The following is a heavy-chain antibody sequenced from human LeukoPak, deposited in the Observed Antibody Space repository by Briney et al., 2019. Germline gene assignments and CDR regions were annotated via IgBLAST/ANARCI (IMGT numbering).Heavy chain of an antibody. CDR3: AGAHSSRVGRIDY. Sequence: ASVKVSCKASGYTFTSYGISWVRQAPGQGLEWMGWISAYNGNTNYAQKLQGRVTMTTDTSISTAYMELSRLRSDDTAVYYCAGAHSSRVGRIDYWGQGTLVTVSS. J-gene: IGHJ4*02. CDR1: GYTFTSYG. CDR2: ISAYNGNT. V-gene: IGHV1-18*01. D-gene: IGHD6-13*01.